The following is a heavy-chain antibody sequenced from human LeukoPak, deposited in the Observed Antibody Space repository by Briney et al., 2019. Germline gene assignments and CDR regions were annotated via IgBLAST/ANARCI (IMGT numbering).Heavy chain of an antibody. J-gene: IGHJ5*02. CDR1: GGSISSGSYY. D-gene: IGHD2-15*01. Sequence: PSQTLSLTCTVSGGSISSGSYYWSWIRQPAGKGLEWIGYIYYSGSTNYNPSLKSRVTISVDTSKNQFSLKLSSVTAADTAVYYCARLVVEVSLGFDPWGQGTLVTVSS. CDR2: IYYSGST. CDR3: ARLVVEVSLGFDP. V-gene: IGHV4-61*09.